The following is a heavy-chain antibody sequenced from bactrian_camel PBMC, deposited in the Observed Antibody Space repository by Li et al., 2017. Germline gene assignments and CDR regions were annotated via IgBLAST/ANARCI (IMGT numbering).Heavy chain of an antibody. D-gene: IGHD6*01. Sequence: DVQLVESGGGLVQPGTSARLSCVASEFSLYMVWVRQAPGKGLEWVSGIDISGGSTYYADSVKGRFTISRDNAKNTLYLQLNSLKTEDTAQYYCARPRESSWASVYNYWGQGTQVTVS. V-gene: IGHV3S40*01. CDR2: IDISGGST. CDR3: ARPRESSWASVYNY. CDR1: EFSLY. J-gene: IGHJ4*01.